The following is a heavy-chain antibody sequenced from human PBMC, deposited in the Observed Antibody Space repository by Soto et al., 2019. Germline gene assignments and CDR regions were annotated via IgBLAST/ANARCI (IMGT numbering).Heavy chain of an antibody. CDR1: GFTFDDYA. CDR2: ISWNSGSI. Sequence: PGGSLRLSCAASGFTFDDYAMHWVRQAPGKGLEWVSGISWNSGSIGYADSVKGRFTISRDNAKNSLYLQMNSLRAEDTALYYCAKGGPMSIVVVVAANSYYMDVWGKGTTVTVSS. D-gene: IGHD2-15*01. V-gene: IGHV3-9*01. CDR3: AKGGPMSIVVVVAANSYYMDV. J-gene: IGHJ6*03.